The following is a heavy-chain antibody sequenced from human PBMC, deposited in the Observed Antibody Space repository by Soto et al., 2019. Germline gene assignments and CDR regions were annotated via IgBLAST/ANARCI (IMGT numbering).Heavy chain of an antibody. J-gene: IGHJ4*02. Sequence: GGSLRLSCAASGFTFSSYAMSWVRQAPGKGLEWVSAISGSGGSTYYADSVKGRFTISRDNSKNTLYLQMNSLRAEDTAVYYCAKDPSRGNNHYYQSWGQGTLVTVSS. CDR3: AKDPSRGNNHYYQS. V-gene: IGHV3-23*01. CDR1: GFTFSSYA. CDR2: ISGSGGST. D-gene: IGHD1-26*01.